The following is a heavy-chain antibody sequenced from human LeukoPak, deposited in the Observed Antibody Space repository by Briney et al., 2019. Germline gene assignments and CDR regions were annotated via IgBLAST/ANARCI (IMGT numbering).Heavy chain of an antibody. CDR1: GFTFSTYT. D-gene: IGHD4/OR15-4a*01. J-gene: IGHJ4*02. CDR2: IYSDNT. V-gene: IGHV3-53*01. Sequence: PGGSLRLSCVASGFTFSTYTMNWVRQAPGKGLEWVSFIYSDNTHYSDSVKGRFTISRDNSKNTLYLQMNSLRAEDTVVYYCARRAGAYSHPYDYWGQGTLVTVSS. CDR3: ARRAGAYSHPYDY.